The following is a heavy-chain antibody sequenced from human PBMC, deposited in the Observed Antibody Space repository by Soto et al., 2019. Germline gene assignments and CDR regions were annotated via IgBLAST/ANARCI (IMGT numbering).Heavy chain of an antibody. CDR3: ARDPHLFEEFSGIAVAGTRVGYYGMDV. CDR1: GGTFSSYA. V-gene: IGHV1-69*13. CDR2: IIPIFGTA. J-gene: IGHJ6*02. Sequence: ASVKVSCKASGGTFSSYAISWVRQAPGQGLEWMGGIIPIFGTANYAQKFQGRVTITADESTSTAYMELSSLRSEDTAVYYCARDPHLFEEFSGIAVAGTRVGYYGMDVWGQGTTVTVS. D-gene: IGHD6-19*01.